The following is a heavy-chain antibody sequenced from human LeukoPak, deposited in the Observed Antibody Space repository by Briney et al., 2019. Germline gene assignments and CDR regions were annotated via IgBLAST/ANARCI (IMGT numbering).Heavy chain of an antibody. Sequence: SETLSLTCTVSGGSISSHYWSWIRQPPGKGLEWIGEINHSGSTNYNPSLKSRVTISVDTSKNQFSLKLSSVTAADTAVYYCARGRVDGMDVWGQGTTVTVSS. V-gene: IGHV4-34*01. CDR3: ARGRVDGMDV. CDR1: GGSISSHY. CDR2: INHSGST. J-gene: IGHJ6*02.